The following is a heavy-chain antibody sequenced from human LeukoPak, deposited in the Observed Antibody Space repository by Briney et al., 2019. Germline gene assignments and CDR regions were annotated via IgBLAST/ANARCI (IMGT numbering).Heavy chain of an antibody. Sequence: ASVKVSCKASGYTLTNFCIHWVRQAPGQGLEWMGIINHRGDDTKYAQKFQGRVTVTRNTSTSTVQMELSSLRYEDTAIYYCARGGGSRWPHYHYMDVWGKGTTVTVSS. J-gene: IGHJ6*03. CDR1: GYTLTNFC. CDR2: INHRGDDT. V-gene: IGHV1-46*01. D-gene: IGHD6-13*01. CDR3: ARGGGSRWPHYHYMDV.